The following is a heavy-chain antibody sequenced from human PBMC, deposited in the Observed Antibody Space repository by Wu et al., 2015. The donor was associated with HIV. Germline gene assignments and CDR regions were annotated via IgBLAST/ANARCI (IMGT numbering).Heavy chain of an antibody. Sequence: QVQLVQSGAEVKKPGSSVKVSCKASGGNFNNYAINWVRQAPGEGLEWMGRITPLFGRPKYAQRFQGTVTITADESTSTAYMELSSLKSEDTAIYNCAKTNRIVTDGIDFYHFYGMDVWGQGTTITVS. D-gene: IGHD2/OR15-2a*01. V-gene: IGHV1-69*13. CDR2: ITPLFGRP. J-gene: IGHJ6*02. CDR3: AKTNRIVTDGIDFYHFYGMDV. CDR1: GGNFNNYA.